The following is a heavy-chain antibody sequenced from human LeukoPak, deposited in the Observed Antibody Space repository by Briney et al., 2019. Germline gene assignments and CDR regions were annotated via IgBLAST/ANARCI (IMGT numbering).Heavy chain of an antibody. J-gene: IGHJ4*02. CDR3: AMGTVVPAAPFDY. CDR2: ISGSGGST. D-gene: IGHD2-2*01. CDR1: GFTFSSYA. Sequence: GGSLRLSCAASGFTFSSYAMSWVRQAPGKGLDWVSAISGSGGSTYYADSVKGRFTISRDNSKNTLYLQMNSLRAEDTAVYYCAMGTVVPAAPFDYWGQGTLVNVSS. V-gene: IGHV3-23*01.